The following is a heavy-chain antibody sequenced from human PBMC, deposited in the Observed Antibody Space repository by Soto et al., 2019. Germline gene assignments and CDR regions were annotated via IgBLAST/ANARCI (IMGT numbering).Heavy chain of an antibody. CDR3: ARDRGGWLVPPYYYGMDV. CDR2: TYYRSKWYN. Sequence: SQTLSLTCAVSGDSVSSNSAAWNWIRQSPSRGLEWLGRTYYRSKWYNDYAVSVKSRITINPDTSKNQFSLQLNSVTPEDTAVYYCARDRGGWLVPPYYYGMDVWGQGTTVTVSS. CDR1: GDSVSSNSAA. D-gene: IGHD6-19*01. V-gene: IGHV6-1*01. J-gene: IGHJ6*02.